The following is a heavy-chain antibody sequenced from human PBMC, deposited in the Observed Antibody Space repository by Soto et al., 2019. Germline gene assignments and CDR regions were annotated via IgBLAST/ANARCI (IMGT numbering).Heavy chain of an antibody. D-gene: IGHD3-22*01. J-gene: IGHJ4*02. V-gene: IGHV3-30*18. Sequence: GGSLRLSCAASGFTFSSYGMHWVRQAPGKGLEWVAVISYDGSNKYYADSVKGRFTISRDNSKNTLYLQMNSLRAEDTAVYYCAKDLYYDSSGYYRSAFDYWGQGTLVTVSS. CDR2: ISYDGSNK. CDR1: GFTFSSYG. CDR3: AKDLYYDSSGYYRSAFDY.